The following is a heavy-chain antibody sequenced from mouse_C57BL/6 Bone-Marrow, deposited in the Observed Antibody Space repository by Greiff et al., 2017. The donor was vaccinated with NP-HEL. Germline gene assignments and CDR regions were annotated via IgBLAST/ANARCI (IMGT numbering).Heavy chain of an antibody. CDR2: ISSGGSYT. Sequence: DVMLVESGGDLVKPGGSLKLSCAASGFTFSSYGMSWVRQTPDKRLEWVATISSGGSYTYYPDSVKGRFTISRDNAKNTLYLQMSSLKSEDTAMYYCASPYDYDVAWFDYWGQGTLVTVSA. CDR1: GFTFSSYG. V-gene: IGHV5-6*02. D-gene: IGHD2-4*01. J-gene: IGHJ3*01. CDR3: ASPYDYDVAWFDY.